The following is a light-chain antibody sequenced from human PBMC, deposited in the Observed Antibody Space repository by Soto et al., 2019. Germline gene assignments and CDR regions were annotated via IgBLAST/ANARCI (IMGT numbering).Light chain of an antibody. Sequence: MVMTQSPATLSVSPGERVTLSCRTSQNVTSNLAWYQLKPGQTPSLLIYGTSTRAPDIPVRFSGSGSGTEFPLTISTVQSEDSAIYYCQQYDDWGFGPGTKVEIK. CDR1: QNVTSN. J-gene: IGKJ1*01. CDR3: QQYDDWG. V-gene: IGKV3-15*01. CDR2: GTS.